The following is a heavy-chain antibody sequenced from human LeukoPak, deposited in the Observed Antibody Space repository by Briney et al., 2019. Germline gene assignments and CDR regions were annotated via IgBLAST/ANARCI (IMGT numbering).Heavy chain of an antibody. V-gene: IGHV3-23*01. Sequence: PGGSLRLSCAASGFAFSTYAMSRVRQAPGKGPEWVSAISASGRTPDYADSVKARFTVSRDNSENTLYLQMDSLTAEDSAVYYCAKDPGDHNYWGQGTLVTVSS. CDR1: GFAFSTYA. D-gene: IGHD2-21*01. CDR3: AKDPGDHNY. CDR2: ISASGRTP. J-gene: IGHJ4*02.